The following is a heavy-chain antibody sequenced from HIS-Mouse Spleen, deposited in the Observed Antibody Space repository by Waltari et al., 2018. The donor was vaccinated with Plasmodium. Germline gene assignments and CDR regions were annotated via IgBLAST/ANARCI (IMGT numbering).Heavy chain of an antibody. CDR1: GGSISSGGYY. J-gene: IGHJ3*02. D-gene: IGHD7-27*01. Sequence: QVQLQESGPGLVKPSQTLSLTCTVSGGSISSGGYYWRWIRQPPGKGLEWIGYIYYSGSTYYNPSLKSRVTISVDTSKNQFSLKLSSVTAADTAVYYCARVSPPANWGALNAFDIWGQGTMVTVSS. CDR2: IYYSGST. V-gene: IGHV4-31*03. CDR3: ARVSPPANWGALNAFDI.